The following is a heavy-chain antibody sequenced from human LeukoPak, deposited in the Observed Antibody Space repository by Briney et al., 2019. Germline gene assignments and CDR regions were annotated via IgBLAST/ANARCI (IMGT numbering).Heavy chain of an antibody. D-gene: IGHD3-22*01. CDR2: ISDSGGRT. CDR1: GITLSNYG. CDR3: AKRGVVIRVILVGFHKEAYYFDS. V-gene: IGHV3-23*01. Sequence: PSGGSLRLSCAVSGITLSNYGISWVRQAPGKGLEWVAGISDSGGRTTYADSVKGRFTMSRDNPKNTLYLQMNSLGAEDTAVYFCAKRGVVIRVILVGFHKEAYYFDSWGQGALVTVSS. J-gene: IGHJ4*02.